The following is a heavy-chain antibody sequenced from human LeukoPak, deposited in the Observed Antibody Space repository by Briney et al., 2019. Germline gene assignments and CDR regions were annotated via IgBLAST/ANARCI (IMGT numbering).Heavy chain of an antibody. J-gene: IGHJ4*02. Sequence: PSETLSLTCTVSGGSISSGSYYWGWIRQPPGKGLEWIGSIYYSGSTYYNPSLKSRVTISVDTSKNQFSLKLSSVTAADTAVYYCAVIMVRGVIMFDYWGQGTLVTVSS. V-gene: IGHV4-39*07. CDR1: GGSISSGSYY. CDR2: IYYSGST. D-gene: IGHD3-10*01. CDR3: AVIMVRGVIMFDY.